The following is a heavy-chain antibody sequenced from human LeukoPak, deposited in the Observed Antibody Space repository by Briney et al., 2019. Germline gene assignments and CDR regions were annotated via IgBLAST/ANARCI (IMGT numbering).Heavy chain of an antibody. J-gene: IGHJ4*02. Sequence: GGSLRLSCAASGFTFSTYAMHWVRQPPGKGLEWVSAISGSGGATYHADADSVKGHFISSRDDSKNTLYLQINSLRVEDTAVYYCAKDGYNYDSSGHFDYWGQGTLVTVSS. D-gene: IGHD3-22*01. CDR1: GFTFSTYA. CDR2: ISGSGGAT. CDR3: AKDGYNYDSSGHFDY. V-gene: IGHV3-23*01.